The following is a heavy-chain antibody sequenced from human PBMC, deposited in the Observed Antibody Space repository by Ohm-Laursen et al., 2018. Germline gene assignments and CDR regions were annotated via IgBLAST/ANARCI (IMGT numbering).Heavy chain of an antibody. CDR3: ASLSGWPDFDY. CDR1: GGSVTNYY. D-gene: IGHD6-19*01. V-gene: IGHV4-59*02. CDR2: IYYSGST. J-gene: IGHJ4*02. Sequence: SQTLSLTCTVSGGSVTNYYWSWIRQPPGKGLEWIGHIYYSGSTNYNASLRSRVTISVDTSKNQFSLKLSSVTAADTAVYYCASLSGWPDFDYWGQGTLVTVSS.